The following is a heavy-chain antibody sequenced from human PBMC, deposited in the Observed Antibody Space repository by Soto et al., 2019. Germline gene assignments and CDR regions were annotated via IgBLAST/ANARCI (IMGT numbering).Heavy chain of an antibody. CDR1: GCTFSSYA. V-gene: IGHV1-69*13. D-gene: IGHD1-26*01. Sequence: SVKVSCKASGCTFSSYAISCVRQAPGQGLEWMGGIIPIFGTANYAQKFQGRVTITADESTSTAYMELSSLRSEDTAVYYCASKSGELLMSDYYYGMDVWGQGTTVTVS. CDR3: ASKSGELLMSDYYYGMDV. J-gene: IGHJ6*02. CDR2: IIPIFGTA.